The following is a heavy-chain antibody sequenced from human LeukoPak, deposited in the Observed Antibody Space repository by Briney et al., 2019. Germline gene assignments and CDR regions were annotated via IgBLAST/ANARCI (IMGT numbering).Heavy chain of an antibody. CDR2: ISSSGSTI. Sequence: GGSLRLSCAASGIIITSYWMSWIRQAPGKGLEWVSYISSSGSTIYYADSVKGRFTISRDNAKNSLYLQMNSLRAEDTAVYYCARDLFPIFGVVIPYYYYGMDVWGQGTTVTVSS. J-gene: IGHJ6*02. CDR3: ARDLFPIFGVVIPYYYYGMDV. V-gene: IGHV3-11*01. D-gene: IGHD3-3*02. CDR1: GIIITSYW.